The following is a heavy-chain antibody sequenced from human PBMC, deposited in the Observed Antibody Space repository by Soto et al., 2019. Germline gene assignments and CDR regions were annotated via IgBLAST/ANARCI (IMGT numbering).Heavy chain of an antibody. D-gene: IGHD3-22*01. Sequence: ASVKVSCKASGYTFTSYDINWERQATGQGLEWMGWMNPNSGNTGYAQKFQGRDTMTRNTSISTAYMELSSLRSDDTAVYYCAIGSGYPIFDYWGQGTLVTVSS. CDR1: GYTFTSYD. V-gene: IGHV1-8*01. CDR2: MNPNSGNT. J-gene: IGHJ4*02. CDR3: AIGSGYPIFDY.